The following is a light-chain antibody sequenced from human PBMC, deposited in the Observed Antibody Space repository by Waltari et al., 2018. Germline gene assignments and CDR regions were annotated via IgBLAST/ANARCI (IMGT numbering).Light chain of an antibody. CDR3: QVWDVSSSDVV. J-gene: IGLJ2*01. CDR2: DDT. CDR1: NIGRRS. V-gene: IGLV3-21*02. Sequence: SHLLTHTPSMSVAPGQTPRLTCGENNIGRRSEHWYQQRPGQAPVLVVFDDTDRPSAIPERFYGSNSGKTDTRTISGVEAGDEADYYCQVWDVSSSDVVFGGGTRLTVL.